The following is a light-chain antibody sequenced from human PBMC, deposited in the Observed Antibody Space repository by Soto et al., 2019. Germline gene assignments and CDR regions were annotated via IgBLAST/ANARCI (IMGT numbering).Light chain of an antibody. CDR2: LGS. J-gene: IGKJ4*01. V-gene: IGKV2-28*01. CDR1: QSLLHSNGYNY. Sequence: DIVMTQSPLSLPVTPGEPASISCRSSQSLLHSNGYNYLDWYLQKPGQSPQLLIYLGSTRASGVPDRFSGSVSGTDFTLKISRVEAEDVGVYYCMQALQTPRTFGGGTNVEIK. CDR3: MQALQTPRT.